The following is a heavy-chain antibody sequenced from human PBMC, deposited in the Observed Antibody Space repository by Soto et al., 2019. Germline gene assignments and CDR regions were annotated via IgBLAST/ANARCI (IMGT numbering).Heavy chain of an antibody. J-gene: IGHJ3*02. V-gene: IGHV1-2*04. D-gene: IGHD3-22*01. CDR1: GYTFTGYY. Sequence: ASVKVSCKASGYTFTGYYMHWVRQAPGQGLEWMGWINPNSGGTNYAQKFQGWVTMTRDTSISTAYMELSRLRSDDTAVYYCARDLRPDYYDSSGYNDAFDIWGQGTMVTV. CDR3: ARDLRPDYYDSSGYNDAFDI. CDR2: INPNSGGT.